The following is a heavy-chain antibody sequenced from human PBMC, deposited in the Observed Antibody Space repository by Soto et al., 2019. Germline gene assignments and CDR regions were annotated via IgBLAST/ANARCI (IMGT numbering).Heavy chain of an antibody. Sequence: SSETLSLTCTVFGGSIDSYYWSWIRQAPGKGLEWIGHISDGGTTNYNPSLGSRVTISVDTSRKSFSLKLSSVTAADTAVYFCARDRWMSRANWFDPWGPGTLVTVSS. CDR3: ARDRWMSRANWFDP. CDR1: GGSIDSYY. D-gene: IGHD2-2*03. J-gene: IGHJ5*02. CDR2: ISDGGTT. V-gene: IGHV4-59*12.